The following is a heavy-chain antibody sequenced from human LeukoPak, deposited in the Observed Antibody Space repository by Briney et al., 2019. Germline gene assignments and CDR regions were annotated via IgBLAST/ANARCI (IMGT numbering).Heavy chain of an antibody. J-gene: IGHJ4*02. CDR3: ARLGATYSYGSWYFDY. CDR1: GYSFTSYW. D-gene: IGHD5-18*01. CDR2: IYPGDSDT. V-gene: IGHV5-51*01. Sequence: PGESLKISCKGSGYSFTSYWIGWVRQMPGKGLEWMGIIYPGDSDTRYSPSFQGQVTISADKSISTAYLQWSSLKASDTAMYYCARLGATYSYGSWYFDYWGQGTLVTVSS.